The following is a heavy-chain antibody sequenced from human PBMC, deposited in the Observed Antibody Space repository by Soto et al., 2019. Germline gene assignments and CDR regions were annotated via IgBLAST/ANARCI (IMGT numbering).Heavy chain of an antibody. J-gene: IGHJ4*02. CDR3: AHSRGFVEFEFIPFDY. D-gene: IGHD3-10*01. V-gene: IGHV2-5*01. CDR1: GFSLSTSRVS. CDR2: IYWNDDK. Sequence: QITLKESGPTLVKPTQTLTLTCTFSGFSLSTSRVSVGWLRQPPGKALEWLTLIYWNDDKRYSPSLKSRLTITKDTSKHQVLLTMTDMDPVDTATYYCAHSRGFVEFEFIPFDYWGQGTLVTVSS.